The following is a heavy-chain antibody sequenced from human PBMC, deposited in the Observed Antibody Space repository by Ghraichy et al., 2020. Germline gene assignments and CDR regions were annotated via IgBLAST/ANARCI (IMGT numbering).Heavy chain of an antibody. D-gene: IGHD5-12*01. Sequence: LNISCAVYGGSFSGYSWTWIRQPPGKGLECIGEIDHSGSTNHNPSLRSRVTISIDTSKNQFSLKLSYVTAADTAVYYCARATIRDGMDVWGQGTMVTVSS. CDR3: ARATIRDGMDV. V-gene: IGHV4-34*01. CDR2: IDHSGST. J-gene: IGHJ6*02. CDR1: GGSFSGYS.